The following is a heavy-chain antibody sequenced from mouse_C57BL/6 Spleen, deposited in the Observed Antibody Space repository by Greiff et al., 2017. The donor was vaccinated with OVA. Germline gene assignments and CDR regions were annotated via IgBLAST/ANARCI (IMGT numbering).Heavy chain of an antibody. CDR1: GYTFTDYY. D-gene: IGHD1-1*01. CDR2: INPNNGGT. Sequence: VQLQQSGPELVKPGASVKISCKASGYTFTDYYMNWVKQSHGKSLEWIGDINPNNGGTSYNQKFKGKATLTVDKSSSTAYMELRSLTSEDSAVYYCASSGILLNYYDYWGQGTTLTVSS. J-gene: IGHJ2*01. V-gene: IGHV1-26*01. CDR3: ASSGILLNYYDY.